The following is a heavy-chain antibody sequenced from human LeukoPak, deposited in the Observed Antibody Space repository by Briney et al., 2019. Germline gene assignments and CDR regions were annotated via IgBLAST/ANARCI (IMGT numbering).Heavy chain of an antibody. V-gene: IGHV4-61*05. J-gene: IGHJ4*02. Sequence: SETLSLTCTVSGGSISNNNYYWAWIRQPPGKGLEWIGYIYYSGTTSYNPSLKSRVTISLDTSKNQFSLKLSSVTAADTAVYYCARGANWGSPDYWGQGTLVTVSS. CDR3: ARGANWGSPDY. CDR2: IYYSGTT. CDR1: GGSISNNNYY. D-gene: IGHD7-27*01.